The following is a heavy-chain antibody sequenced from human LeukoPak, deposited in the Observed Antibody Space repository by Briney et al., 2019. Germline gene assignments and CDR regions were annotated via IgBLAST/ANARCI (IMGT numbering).Heavy chain of an antibody. CDR2: ISSSSSTI. CDR3: ARDPSGSYTGDY. CDR1: GFTFSSYS. V-gene: IGHV3-48*01. J-gene: IGHJ4*02. D-gene: IGHD1-26*01. Sequence: QAGGSLRLSCAASGFTFSSYSMNWVRQAPGKGLEWVSYISSSSSTIYYADSVKGRFTISRDNSKNTLYLQMNSLRAEDTAVYYCARDPSGSYTGDYRGQGTLVTVSS.